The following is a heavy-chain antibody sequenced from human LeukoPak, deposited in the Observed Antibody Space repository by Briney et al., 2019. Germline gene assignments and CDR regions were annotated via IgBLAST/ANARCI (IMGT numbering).Heavy chain of an antibody. CDR2: INPNSGGT. J-gene: IGHJ4*02. CDR1: GYTFTGYY. D-gene: IGHD3-10*01. CDR3: ARAGITMVRGVINRNGFDY. V-gene: IGHV1-2*02. Sequence: GGSLRLSCAASGYTFTGYYMHWVRQAPGQGLEWMGWINPNSGGTNYAQKFQGRVTMTRDTSISTAYMELSRLRSDDTAVYYCARAGITMVRGVINRNGFDYWGQGTLVTVSS.